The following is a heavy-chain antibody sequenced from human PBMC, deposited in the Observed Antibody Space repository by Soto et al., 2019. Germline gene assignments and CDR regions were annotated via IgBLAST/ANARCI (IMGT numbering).Heavy chain of an antibody. CDR2: IRTISSAI. Sequence: QLVESGGGLVQPGGSLRLSCAASGFTFSDYPMNWVRQAPGQGLEWVSSIRTISSAIYFADSVRGRFTISRDNARNSQYPQKTSLRDEDTAVYYCARETPSFDSWGQGTLVTVSS. V-gene: IGHV3-48*02. J-gene: IGHJ4*02. CDR3: ARETPSFDS. CDR1: GFTFSDYP.